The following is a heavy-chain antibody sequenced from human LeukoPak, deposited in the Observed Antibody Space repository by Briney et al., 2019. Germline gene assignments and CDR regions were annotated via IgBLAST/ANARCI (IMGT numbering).Heavy chain of an antibody. J-gene: IGHJ4*02. CDR2: INSDGSST. V-gene: IGHV3-74*01. D-gene: IGHD1-26*01. Sequence: PGGSLRLSCAASGFTFSSYWMHWVRQAPGKGLVWVSRINSDGSSTSYADSVKGRFTISRDNAKNTLYLQMNSLRAEDTAVYYCASIVGATTGLDYWGQGTLVTVSS. CDR3: ASIVGATTGLDY. CDR1: GFTFSSYW.